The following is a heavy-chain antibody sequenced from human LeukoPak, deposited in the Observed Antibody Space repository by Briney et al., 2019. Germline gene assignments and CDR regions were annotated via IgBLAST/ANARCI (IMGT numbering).Heavy chain of an antibody. J-gene: IGHJ4*02. CDR3: ASPFYCNSTTCYDS. CDR1: GGSIRSPGYY. D-gene: IGHD2-2*01. V-gene: IGHV4-39*07. CDR2: MYYSGSS. Sequence: SETLSLTCTVSGGSIRSPGYYWGWTRQSPGKGLEWIGSMYYSGSSFYNPSLKSRVAISVDTSKNQFSLKLTSVTAADTAVYYCASPFYCNSTTCYDSWGQGTLVTVSS.